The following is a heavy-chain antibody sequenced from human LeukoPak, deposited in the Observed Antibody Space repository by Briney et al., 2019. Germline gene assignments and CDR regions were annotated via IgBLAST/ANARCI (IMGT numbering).Heavy chain of an antibody. CDR2: INPSGGST. CDR3: AREGADIDYFDY. J-gene: IGHJ4*02. V-gene: IGHV1-46*01. Sequence: ASVKVSCKASGYTFTSYYMHWVRHAPGQGLEWMGIINPSGGSTSYAQKFQGRVTMTRDMSTSTVYMELSSLRSEDTAVYYCAREGADIDYFDYWGQGTLVTVSS. CDR1: GYTFTSYY. D-gene: IGHD2-15*01.